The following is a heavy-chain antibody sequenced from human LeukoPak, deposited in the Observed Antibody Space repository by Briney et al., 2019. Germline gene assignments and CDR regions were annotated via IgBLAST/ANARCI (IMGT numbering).Heavy chain of an antibody. J-gene: IGHJ4*02. CDR1: GFIFTNAW. Sequence: GGPLRLSCAASGFIFTNAWMSWVRQAPGKGLEWVGRIKTKTDGWTTDYAAPVKGRFTISRDDSKNTLYLQMNSLKTDDTAVYYCIATYYYDSSGYALDYWGQGTLVTVSS. CDR3: IATYYYDSSGYALDY. D-gene: IGHD3-22*01. CDR2: IKTKTDGWTT. V-gene: IGHV3-15*01.